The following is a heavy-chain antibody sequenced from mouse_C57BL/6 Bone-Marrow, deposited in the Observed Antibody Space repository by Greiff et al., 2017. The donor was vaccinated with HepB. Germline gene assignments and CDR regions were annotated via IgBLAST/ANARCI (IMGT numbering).Heavy chain of an antibody. CDR2: IRNKANNHAT. Sequence: EVNVVESGGGLVQPGGSMKLSCAASGFTFSDAWMDWVRQSPEKGLEWVAEIRNKANNHATYYAESVKGRFTISRDDSKSSVYLQMNSLRAEDTGIYYCTRAYYSNYNAMDYWGQGTSVTVSS. J-gene: IGHJ4*01. D-gene: IGHD2-5*01. V-gene: IGHV6-6*01. CDR3: TRAYYSNYNAMDY. CDR1: GFTFSDAW.